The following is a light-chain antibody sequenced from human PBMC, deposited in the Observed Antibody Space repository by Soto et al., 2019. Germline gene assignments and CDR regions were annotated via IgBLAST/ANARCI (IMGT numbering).Light chain of an antibody. CDR2: AAS. J-gene: IGKJ1*01. CDR1: QGISTY. Sequence: DIQMTQSPSSLSASVGDRVTITCRASQGISTYLNWYQQKPGKAPKLLIYAASSLQSGVPSRFSGSGSETDFTLTISSLQPEDFATYSCQQSYGTTWTFGQGTKVDIK. V-gene: IGKV1-39*01. CDR3: QQSYGTTWT.